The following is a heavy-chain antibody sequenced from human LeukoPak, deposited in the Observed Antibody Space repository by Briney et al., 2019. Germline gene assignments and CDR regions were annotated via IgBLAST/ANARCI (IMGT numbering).Heavy chain of an antibody. Sequence: PPGGSLRLSCSAYVFSFIIYWMAWVRQAPGTGLVWVSRISNDGSATIYVDSVKGRFTISRDNAKNTLYLQMNSLRAEDTAVYYCARDSSGSYDYWGQGTLVTVSS. D-gene: IGHD1-26*01. CDR3: ARDSSGSYDY. CDR1: VFSFIIYW. V-gene: IGHV3-74*01. CDR2: ISNDGSAT. J-gene: IGHJ4*02.